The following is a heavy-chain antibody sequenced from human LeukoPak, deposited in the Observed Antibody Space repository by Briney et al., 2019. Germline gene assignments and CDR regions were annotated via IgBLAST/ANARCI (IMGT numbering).Heavy chain of an antibody. D-gene: IGHD3-22*01. V-gene: IGHV3-23*01. CDR2: ISGSGGST. CDR1: GFTFSSYA. J-gene: IGHJ4*02. Sequence: GGSLRLSCAASGFTFSSYAMSWVRQAPGKELEWVSAISGSGGSTYYADSVKGRFTISRDNSKNTLYLQMNSLRAEDTAVYYCAKGYTMIVVVIPYYFDYWGQGTLVTVSS. CDR3: AKGYTMIVVVIPYYFDY.